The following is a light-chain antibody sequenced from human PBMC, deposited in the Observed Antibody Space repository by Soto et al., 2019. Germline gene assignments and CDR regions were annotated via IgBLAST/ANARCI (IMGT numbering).Light chain of an antibody. V-gene: IGLV2-14*01. CDR3: TSYTSSRAYV. Sequence: QSALTQPASVSGSPGQSITISCTGTSSDVGGYNYVSWYQQQSGKAPKLMIHEVSNRPSGVSSRFSGSKSGNTASLTISGLQAEEEADYYCTSYTSSRAYVFGLGTKVTVL. CDR2: EVS. CDR1: SSDVGGYNY. J-gene: IGLJ1*01.